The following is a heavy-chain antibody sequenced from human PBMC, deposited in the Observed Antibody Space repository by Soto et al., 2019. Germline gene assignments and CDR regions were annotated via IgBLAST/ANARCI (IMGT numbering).Heavy chain of an antibody. D-gene: IGHD1-1*01. CDR3: ARSLGLYNRHAP. Sequence: ASVKVSCKASGYTFTSYAMHWVRQAPGQRLEWMGWINAGNGNTKYSQKFQGRVTITRDTSASTAYMELSSLRSEDTAVYYCARSLGLYNRHAPRGQGTLVTVSS. V-gene: IGHV1-3*01. CDR1: GYTFTSYA. J-gene: IGHJ1*01. CDR2: INAGNGNT.